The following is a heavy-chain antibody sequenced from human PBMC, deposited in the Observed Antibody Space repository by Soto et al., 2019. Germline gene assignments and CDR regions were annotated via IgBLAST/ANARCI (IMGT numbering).Heavy chain of an antibody. V-gene: IGHV3-33*01. D-gene: IGHD3-22*01. CDR3: ARDFYYYDSSGYYFDY. J-gene: IGHJ4*02. CDR1: GFTFSSYG. CDR2: IWYDGSNK. Sequence: QVQLVESGGGVVQPGRSLRLSCAASGFTFSSYGMHWVRQAPGKGLEWVAVIWYDGSNKYYADSVKGRFTISRDNYNNPLYLQMNSLRAEDTAVYYCARDFYYYDSSGYYFDYWGQGNLVTVSS.